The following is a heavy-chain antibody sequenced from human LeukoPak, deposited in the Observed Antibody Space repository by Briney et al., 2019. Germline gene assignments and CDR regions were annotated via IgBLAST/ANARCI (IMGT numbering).Heavy chain of an antibody. J-gene: IGHJ5*02. CDR2: IYYSGST. CDR3: ARARSFNWFDP. Sequence: SETLSLTCTVSGGSISSSSYYWGWIRQPPGKGLEWIGSIYYSGSTYYNPSLKSRVTISVDTSKNQSSLKLSSVAAADTAVYYCARARSFNWFDPWGQGTLVTVSS. D-gene: IGHD3-10*01. V-gene: IGHV4-39*07. CDR1: GGSISSSSYY.